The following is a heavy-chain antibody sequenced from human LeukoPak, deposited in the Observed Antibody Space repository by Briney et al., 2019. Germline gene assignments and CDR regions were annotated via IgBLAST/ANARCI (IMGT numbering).Heavy chain of an antibody. J-gene: IGHJ4*02. CDR2: IIPILGIA. CDR1: GGTFSSYA. D-gene: IGHD3-22*01. Sequence: ASVKVSCKASGGTFSSYAISWVRQAPGQGLEWMGRIIPILGIANYAKKFQGRVTITADKSTSTAYMELSSLKSEDTAVYYCAREGGYYDSSGYYSVYWGQGTLVTVSS. V-gene: IGHV1-69*04. CDR3: AREGGYYDSSGYYSVY.